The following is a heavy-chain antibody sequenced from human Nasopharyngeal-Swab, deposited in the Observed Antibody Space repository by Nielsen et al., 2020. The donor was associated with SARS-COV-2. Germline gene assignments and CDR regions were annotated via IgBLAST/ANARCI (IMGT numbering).Heavy chain of an antibody. V-gene: IGHV3-30*04. D-gene: IGHD3-10*01. Sequence: GGSLRLSCAASGFTFSSYAMHWVRQAPGKGLEWVAVISYDGSNKYYADSVKGRFTISRNNSKNTLYLQMNSLRAEDTAVYYCARVVGSYYGMDVWGQGTTVTVSS. CDR3: ARVVGSYYGMDV. J-gene: IGHJ6*02. CDR2: ISYDGSNK. CDR1: GFTFSSYA.